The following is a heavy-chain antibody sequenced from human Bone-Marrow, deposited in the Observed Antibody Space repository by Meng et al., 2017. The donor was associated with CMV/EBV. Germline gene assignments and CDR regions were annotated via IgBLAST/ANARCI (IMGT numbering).Heavy chain of an antibody. CDR1: GGSISSYY. Sequence: SETLSLTYTVSGGSISSYYWSWIRQPPGKGLEWIGYIYYSGSTNYNPSLKSRVTISVDTSKNQFSLKLSSVTAADTAAYYCARSQYFDWLLPPPYYYYGMDVWGQGTTVTGSS. V-gene: IGHV4-59*01. CDR3: ARSQYFDWLLPPPYYYYGMDV. D-gene: IGHD3-9*01. CDR2: IYYSGST. J-gene: IGHJ6*01.